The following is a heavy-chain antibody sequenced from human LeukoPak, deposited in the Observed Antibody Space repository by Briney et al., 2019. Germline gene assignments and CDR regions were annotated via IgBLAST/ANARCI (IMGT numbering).Heavy chain of an antibody. J-gene: IGHJ5*02. CDR2: ISGSGGST. D-gene: IGHD3-10*01. CDR3: AKDTDYYGSGSYSDP. V-gene: IGHV3-23*01. CDR1: GFTFSSDA. Sequence: PGGSLRLSCAASGFTFSSDAMSSVRQAPGKGLEWVSAISGSGGSTYYADSVKGRFTISRDNSKNTLYLQMNSLRAEDTAVYYCAKDTDYYGSGSYSDPWGQGTLVTVSS.